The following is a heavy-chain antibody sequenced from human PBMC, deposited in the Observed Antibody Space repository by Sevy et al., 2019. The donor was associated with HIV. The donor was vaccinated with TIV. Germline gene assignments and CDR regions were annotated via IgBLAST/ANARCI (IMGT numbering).Heavy chain of an antibody. J-gene: IGHJ4*02. V-gene: IGHV4-59*01. Sequence: SETLSLTCTVSGGSISSYYWSWIRQPPGKGLEWIGYIYYSGSTTYNTSLKSRVTISVDTSKNQFSLNLTSVTAADTAVYYCARFYGSGSSRYFDYWGQGTLVTVSS. CDR2: IYYSGST. D-gene: IGHD3-10*01. CDR3: ARFYGSGSSRYFDY. CDR1: GGSISSYY.